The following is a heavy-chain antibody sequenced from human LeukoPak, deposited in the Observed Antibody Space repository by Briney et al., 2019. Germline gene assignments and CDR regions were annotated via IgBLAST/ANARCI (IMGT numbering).Heavy chain of an antibody. CDR1: GYSFSNYW. J-gene: IGHJ3*02. CDR3: ATCRLSRGSAFDI. V-gene: IGHV5-51*01. CDR2: IYPGDSDT. D-gene: IGHD1-14*01. Sequence: GESLKISCKGSGYSFSNYWIGWVRQMPGKGLEWMGIIYPGDSDTRYSPSFQGQVTISADKSISTAYLQWSSLKASDTAMYYCATCRLSRGSAFDIWGQGTMVTVSS.